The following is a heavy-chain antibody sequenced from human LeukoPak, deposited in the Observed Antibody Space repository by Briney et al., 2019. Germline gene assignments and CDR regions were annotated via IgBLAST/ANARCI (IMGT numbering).Heavy chain of an antibody. CDR1: GGSISSYY. Sequence: PSETLSLTCTVSGGSISSYYWSWIRQPAGKGLEWIGRIYTSGSTNYNPSLKSRVTMSVDTSENQFSLKLSSVTAADTAVYYCARVSYSSSPLSGVGFDYWGQGTLVTVSS. J-gene: IGHJ4*02. CDR3: ARVSYSSSPLSGVGFDY. V-gene: IGHV4-4*07. CDR2: IYTSGST. D-gene: IGHD6-13*01.